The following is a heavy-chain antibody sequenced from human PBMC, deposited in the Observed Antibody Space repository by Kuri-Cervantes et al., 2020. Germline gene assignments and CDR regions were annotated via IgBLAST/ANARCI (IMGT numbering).Heavy chain of an antibody. J-gene: IGHJ5*02. CDR2: ISGSGGST. Sequence: GESLKISCAASGFTFSSYAMSWVRQAPGKGLEWVSAISGSGGSTYYADSVKGRFTISRDNSKNTLYLQMNSLRAEDTAVYYCARDASIAAAWVWFDPWGQGTLVTVSS. CDR3: ARDASIAAAWVWFDP. CDR1: GFTFSSYA. D-gene: IGHD6-13*01. V-gene: IGHV3-23*01.